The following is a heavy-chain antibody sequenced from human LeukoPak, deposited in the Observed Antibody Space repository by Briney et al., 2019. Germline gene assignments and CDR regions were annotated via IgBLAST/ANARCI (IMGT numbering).Heavy chain of an antibody. CDR3: ARGPDYAHYSSPWEGAFDI. CDR1: GYTFTSYY. J-gene: IGHJ3*02. Sequence: ASVKVSCKASGYTFTSYYMHWVRQAPGQGLEWMGIINPSGGSTSYAQKFQCRVTMTRDTSTSTVYMELSSLRSEDTAVYYCARGPDYAHYSSPWEGAFDIWGQGTMVTVSS. CDR2: INPSGGST. D-gene: IGHD6-13*01. V-gene: IGHV1-46*01.